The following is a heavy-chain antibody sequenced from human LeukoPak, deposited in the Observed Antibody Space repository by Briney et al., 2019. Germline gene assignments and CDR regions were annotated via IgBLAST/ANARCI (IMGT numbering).Heavy chain of an antibody. Sequence: PSETLSLTCAVYGGSFTGYYWSWIHQPPGKGLEWIGEINHSGSTNYNPSLESRVTISVDTSKNQFSLKLGSVTAADTAVYYCAREDCSGGDCTNFDYWSRGTLVTVSS. CDR1: GGSFTGYY. J-gene: IGHJ4*02. CDR2: INHSGST. V-gene: IGHV4-34*01. D-gene: IGHD2-15*01. CDR3: AREDCSGGDCTNFDY.